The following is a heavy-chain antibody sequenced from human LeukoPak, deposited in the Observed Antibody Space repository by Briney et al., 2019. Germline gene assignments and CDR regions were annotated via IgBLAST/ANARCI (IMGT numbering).Heavy chain of an antibody. Sequence: PSETLSLTCTVSGGSISSSSYYWGWIRKPPGKGLEWMGGIYYSGSTYYNPSLKSRVTISVDTSKNQFSLKLSSVTAADTAVYYCARDRPPYGSGELFDYWGQGTLVTVSS. D-gene: IGHD3-10*01. V-gene: IGHV4-39*07. CDR1: GGSISSSSYY. CDR3: ARDRPPYGSGELFDY. J-gene: IGHJ4*02. CDR2: IYYSGST.